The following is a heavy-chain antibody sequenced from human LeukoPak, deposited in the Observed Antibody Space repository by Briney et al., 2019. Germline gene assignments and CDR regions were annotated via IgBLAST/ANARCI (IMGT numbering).Heavy chain of an antibody. J-gene: IGHJ4*02. Sequence: SETLSLTCTVSGGSISSGNYYWSWIRQPAGKSLEWIGRIYTSGSTNYNPSLKSRVTISGDTPKTQCSLKLSSVTAADTAVYYCARETGELPYYSDYWGQGTLVTVSS. CDR1: GGSISSGNYY. D-gene: IGHD3-10*01. CDR2: IYTSGST. CDR3: ARETGELPYYSDY. V-gene: IGHV4-61*02.